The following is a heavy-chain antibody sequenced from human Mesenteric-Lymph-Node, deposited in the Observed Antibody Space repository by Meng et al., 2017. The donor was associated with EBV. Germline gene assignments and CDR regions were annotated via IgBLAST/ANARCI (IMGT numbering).Heavy chain of an antibody. CDR2: IRSKANNYAT. Sequence: EVHVGESGGGLVHPGRSLNLSCSASGFTLSDSARHWVRQASGKGLEWVGRIRSKANNYATVYGASVKGRFTISRDDSKNTAYLQMSSLKIEDAAVYYCCTHDPSDYWGQGTLVTVSS. CDR3: CTHDPSDY. J-gene: IGHJ4*02. V-gene: IGHV3-73*02. CDR1: GFTLSDSA. D-gene: IGHD2-2*01.